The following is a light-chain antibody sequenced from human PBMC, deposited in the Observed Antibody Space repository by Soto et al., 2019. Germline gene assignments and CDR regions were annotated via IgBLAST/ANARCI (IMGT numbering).Light chain of an antibody. Sequence: QSALTQPASVSGSPGQSITISCTGTSSDVGSYNLVSWFQQHPGEAPKLIIYEVSDRPSGVSNRFSGSKSGNTASLTISGLQGSDEADYYCCSYAGRITWVFGGGTKLTVL. V-gene: IGLV2-23*02. CDR2: EVS. CDR3: CSYAGRITWV. CDR1: SSDVGSYNL. J-gene: IGLJ3*02.